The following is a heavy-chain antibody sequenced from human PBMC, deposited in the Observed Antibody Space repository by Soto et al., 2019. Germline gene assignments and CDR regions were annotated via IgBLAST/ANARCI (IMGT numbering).Heavy chain of an antibody. CDR3: ARVRYGGYAFES. V-gene: IGHV3-74*01. CDR2: INSDGTTI. J-gene: IGHJ4*02. CDR1: GFTFSDYW. Sequence: GGSLRLSCAASGFTFSDYWMHWVRQAPGKGLVWVSRINSDGTTISYADSVKGRFTISRDNAENTLFLQMNSLRAEDTAVYYCARVRYGGYAFESWGQGTLVTVSS. D-gene: IGHD5-12*01.